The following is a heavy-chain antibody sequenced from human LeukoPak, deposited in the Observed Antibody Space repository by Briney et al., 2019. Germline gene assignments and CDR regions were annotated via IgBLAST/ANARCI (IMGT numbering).Heavy chain of an antibody. CDR2: INPNSGGT. CDR1: GYIFTSYG. CDR3: ARDFVGLGNVD. J-gene: IGHJ4*02. V-gene: IGHV1-2*02. Sequence: GASVKVSCKTSGYIFTSYGISWVRQAPGQGLEWMGWINPNSGGTNYAQKFQGRVTMTRDTSISTAYMELSRLRSDDTAVYYCARDFVGLGNVDWGQGTLVTVSS. D-gene: IGHD3-9*01.